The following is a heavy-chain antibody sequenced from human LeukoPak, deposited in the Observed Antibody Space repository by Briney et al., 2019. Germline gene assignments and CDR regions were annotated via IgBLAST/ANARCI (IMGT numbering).Heavy chain of an antibody. CDR3: ANTVGHYSHN. CDR2: IHQDGSET. D-gene: IGHD4-11*01. Sequence: GGSLRLPCAASGFTFTKYWMAWVRQAPAKGLEWVASIHQDGSETHSIDSGRFTISRDNAKNSLYLQMNSLRDEDTAVYYCANTVGHYSHNWGQGTLVTVSS. J-gene: IGHJ4*02. CDR1: GFTFTKYW. V-gene: IGHV3-7*05.